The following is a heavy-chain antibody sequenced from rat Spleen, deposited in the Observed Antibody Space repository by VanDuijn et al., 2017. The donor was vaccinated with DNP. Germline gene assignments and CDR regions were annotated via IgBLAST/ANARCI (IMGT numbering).Heavy chain of an antibody. J-gene: IGHJ3*01. V-gene: IGHV5S10*01. Sequence: EVQLVESGGGLVQPGNSLKLSCAASGFTFSDYAMAWVRQSPKKGLEWVATIIYDGSSTYYRESVRGRFTISRDYARSTLYLQIDSLRSEDTATYYCATSSYFGYDYGFAYWGQGTLVTVSS. CDR1: GFTFSDYA. CDR2: IIYDGSST. D-gene: IGHD1-7*01. CDR3: ATSSYFGYDYGFAY.